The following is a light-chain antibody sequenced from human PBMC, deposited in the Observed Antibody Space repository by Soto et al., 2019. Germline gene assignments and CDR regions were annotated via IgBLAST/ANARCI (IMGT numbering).Light chain of an antibody. CDR3: QQYGSSPYT. Sequence: EVVLTQSPGTLSLSPGERATLSCRASQRVTSKYLAWYHQKPGQAPRLLIYGASNRATGIPDRFSGSGSGTDFTLTIIRLEPEDFAVYYCQQYGSSPYTFGQGTKLEIK. CDR2: GAS. J-gene: IGKJ2*01. V-gene: IGKV3-20*01. CDR1: QRVTSKY.